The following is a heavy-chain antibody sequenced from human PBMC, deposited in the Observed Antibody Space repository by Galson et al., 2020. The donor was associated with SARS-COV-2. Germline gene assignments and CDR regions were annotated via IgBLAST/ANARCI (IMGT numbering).Heavy chain of an antibody. D-gene: IGHD5-12*01. CDR3: ARGPRPVAH. CDR2: ISSDGSKK. Sequence: GESLKISCAASGFPFSNYGLHWVRQGPDKGLEWVAVISSDGSKKYYADSVKGRFTISRDNSRNTLYLQMSSLTTEDTAVYFCARGPRPVAHWGQGTLVTVSS. V-gene: IGHV3-30*03. CDR1: GFPFSNYG. J-gene: IGHJ4*02.